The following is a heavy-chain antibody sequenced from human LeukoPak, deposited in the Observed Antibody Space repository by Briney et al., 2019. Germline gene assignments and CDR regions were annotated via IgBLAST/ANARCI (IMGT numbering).Heavy chain of an antibody. J-gene: IGHJ4*02. CDR1: GFTVSSNY. Sequence: GGSLRLSCAAPGFTVSSNYMSWVRQAPGRGLEWVSYISSSDNTIYYADSVKGRFTISRDNTKNSLFLQMNSLRAEDTAVYYCARALRYFDWLYPWTFDYWGQGTLVTVSS. CDR2: ISSSDNTI. V-gene: IGHV3-11*04. CDR3: ARALRYFDWLYPWTFDY. D-gene: IGHD3-9*01.